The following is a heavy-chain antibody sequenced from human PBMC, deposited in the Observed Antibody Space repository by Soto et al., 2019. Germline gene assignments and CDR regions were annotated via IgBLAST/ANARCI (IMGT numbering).Heavy chain of an antibody. J-gene: IGHJ6*02. D-gene: IGHD6-6*01. CDR1: GFTFSSYA. Sequence: GGSLRLSCAASGFTFSSYAMHWVRQAPGKGLEWVAVISYDGSNKYYADSVKGRFTISRDNSKNTLYLQMNSLRAEDTAVYCCARXIAARPDGWYYYYGMDVWGQGTTVTVSS. CDR3: ARXIAARPDGWYYYYGMDV. CDR2: ISYDGSNK. V-gene: IGHV3-30-3*01.